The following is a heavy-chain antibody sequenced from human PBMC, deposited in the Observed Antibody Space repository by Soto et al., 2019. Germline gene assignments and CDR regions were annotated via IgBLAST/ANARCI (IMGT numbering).Heavy chain of an antibody. V-gene: IGHV4-34*01. D-gene: IGHD6-13*01. J-gene: IGHJ4*02. CDR3: ARLSSGSAAGPIY. Sequence: SETLSLTCAVYGGSFSGYYWSWIRQPPGKGLEWIGEINHSGSTNYNPSLKSRVTISVDTSKNQFSLKLSSVTAADTAVYYCARLSSGSAAGPIYWGQGTLVTVSS. CDR1: GGSFSGYY. CDR2: INHSGST.